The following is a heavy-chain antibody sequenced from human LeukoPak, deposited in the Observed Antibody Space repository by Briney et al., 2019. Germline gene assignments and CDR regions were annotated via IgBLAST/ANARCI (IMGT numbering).Heavy chain of an antibody. Sequence: PGGSLRLSCAASGFTFSIYEMNWVRQAPGKGLEWVSYISSSGTTIYYADSVKGRFTISRDNAENSLYLQMNSLRAEDTAVYYCAREDSNQLLGGFDYWGQGTLVTVSS. D-gene: IGHD4-11*01. V-gene: IGHV3-48*03. CDR2: ISSSGTTI. CDR1: GFTFSIYE. J-gene: IGHJ4*02. CDR3: AREDSNQLLGGFDY.